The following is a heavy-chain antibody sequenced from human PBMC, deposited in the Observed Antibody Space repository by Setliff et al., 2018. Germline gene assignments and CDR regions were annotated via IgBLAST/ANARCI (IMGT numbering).Heavy chain of an antibody. CDR3: ARGSRGFDY. V-gene: IGHV1-3*01. Sequence: ASVQVSCKASGYSFAKYALHWVRQAPGQRLEWMGWINAGNGNTKCSQNFQDRVAITRDTSASTAYMELSSLTSEDTAVYFCARGSRGFDYWGQGALVTVSS. CDR2: INAGNGNT. J-gene: IGHJ4*02. CDR1: GYSFAKYA.